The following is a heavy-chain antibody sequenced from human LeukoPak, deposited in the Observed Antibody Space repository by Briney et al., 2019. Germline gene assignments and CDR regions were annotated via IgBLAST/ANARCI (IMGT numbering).Heavy chain of an antibody. V-gene: IGHV3-48*03. D-gene: IGHD2-15*01. CDR1: GFTFSSYE. CDR3: ARVLLLRADAFDI. Sequence: PGGSLRLSCAASGFTFSSYEMNWVRQAPGKGLEWVSYISSSGSTIYYADSVKGRFIISRDNAKNSLYLQMNSLRAEDTAVYYCARVLLLRADAFDIWGQGTMVTVSS. J-gene: IGHJ3*02. CDR2: ISSSGSTI.